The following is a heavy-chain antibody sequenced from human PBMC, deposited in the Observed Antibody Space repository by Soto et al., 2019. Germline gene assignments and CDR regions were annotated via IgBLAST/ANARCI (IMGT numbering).Heavy chain of an antibody. Sequence: GGSLRLSCEGSGFPFSSYGIQWVRQAPGKGLEWLGLIWNDGSHAYYADSVKGRFTISRDNSKNTVFLQVSNLRAEDTAVYFCARDQTDSGSYSDTWSQGTLVTVS. CDR1: GFPFSSYG. D-gene: IGHD2-15*01. V-gene: IGHV3-33*01. CDR2: IWNDGSHA. CDR3: ARDQTDSGSYSDT. J-gene: IGHJ4*02.